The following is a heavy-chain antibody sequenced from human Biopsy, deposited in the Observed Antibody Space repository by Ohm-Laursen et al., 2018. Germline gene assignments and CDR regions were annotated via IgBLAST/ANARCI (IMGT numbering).Heavy chain of an antibody. CDR1: GGSFSGYY. J-gene: IGHJ6*02. CDR3: ARAVDYYDPYYYYGLDV. D-gene: IGHD3-16*01. V-gene: IGHV4-34*01. Sequence: PSETLSLTCVVYGGSFSGYYWSWIRQPPGKGLEWIGEINHRGSTNYNPSLKSRVTISVDTSKNQFSLKLRSVTAADTAVYYCARAVDYYDPYYYYGLDVWGQGTTVTVSS. CDR2: INHRGST.